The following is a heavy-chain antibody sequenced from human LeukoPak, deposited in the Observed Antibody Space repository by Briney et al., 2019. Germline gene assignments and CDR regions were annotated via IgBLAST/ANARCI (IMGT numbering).Heavy chain of an antibody. D-gene: IGHD4-17*01. V-gene: IGHV3-30-3*01. J-gene: IGHJ4*02. Sequence: GRSLRLSCAASGFTFSSYAMHWVRQAPGKGLEWVAVISYDGSNKYYADSVKGRFTISRDNSKNTLYLQMNSLRAEDTAVYYCAKGRDYGDYCFDYWGQGTLVTVSS. CDR2: ISYDGSNK. CDR3: AKGRDYGDYCFDY. CDR1: GFTFSSYA.